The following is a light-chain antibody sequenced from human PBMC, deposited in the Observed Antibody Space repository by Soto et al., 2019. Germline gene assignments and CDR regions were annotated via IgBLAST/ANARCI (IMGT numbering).Light chain of an antibody. V-gene: IGKV4-1*01. CDR3: QQYYSTPLP. CDR2: WAS. Sequence: DVVMTQSPDSLAVSLGERATINCKSSQSVLYSSNNKNFLAWYQQKPGQPPKLLIYWASTRESGVPDRFSGRGSGTDFTLTISSLQAEDVAVYYCQQYYSTPLPFGGGTKV. CDR1: QSVLYSSNNKNF. J-gene: IGKJ4*01.